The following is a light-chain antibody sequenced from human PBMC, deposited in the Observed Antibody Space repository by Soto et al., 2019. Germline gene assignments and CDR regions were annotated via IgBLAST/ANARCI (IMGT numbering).Light chain of an antibody. CDR2: GAS. J-gene: IGKJ2*01. Sequence: EIVLTQSPGTLSLSPGERATLSCRASQSVSSSYFAWYQQKPGQAPRLLIYGASSRATRIPDRFSGSGSGTDFTLTISRLEPEDLAEYYCQQYGSSPRTFGQGTKLEIK. CDR3: QQYGSSPRT. CDR1: QSVSSSY. V-gene: IGKV3-20*01.